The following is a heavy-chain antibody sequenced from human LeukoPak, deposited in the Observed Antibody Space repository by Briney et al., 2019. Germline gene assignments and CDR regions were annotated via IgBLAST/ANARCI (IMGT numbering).Heavy chain of an antibody. CDR3: AKDLTGVNYCLDQ. D-gene: IGHD1-7*01. V-gene: IGHV3-48*03. CDR1: GFTFRSYE. J-gene: IGHJ4*02. CDR2: IVPGGATI. Sequence: GGSLRLSCAASGFTFRSYEMNWVRQAPGKGLEWVSYIVPGGATIYYPDSVKGRFTISRDDAKNSLSLQMNSLRAEDTAVYYCAKDLTGVNYCLDQWGQGTLVTVSS.